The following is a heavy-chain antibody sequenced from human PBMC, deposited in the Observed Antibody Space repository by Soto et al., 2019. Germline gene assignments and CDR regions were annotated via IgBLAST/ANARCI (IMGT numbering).Heavy chain of an antibody. V-gene: IGHV3-23*01. CDR1: GFTFSSYA. J-gene: IGHJ4*02. CDR3: AKGPTKYYDSSGY. D-gene: IGHD3-22*01. Sequence: GGSLRLSCAASGFTFSSYAMSWVRQAPGKGLEWVSAISGSGGSTYYADSVKGRFTISRDNSKNTLYLQMNSLRAEDTAVYYCAKGPTKYYDSSGYWGQRTLVTVSS. CDR2: ISGSGGST.